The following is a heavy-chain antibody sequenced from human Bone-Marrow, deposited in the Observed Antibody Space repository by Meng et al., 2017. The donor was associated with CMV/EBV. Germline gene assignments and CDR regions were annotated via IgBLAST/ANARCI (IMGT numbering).Heavy chain of an antibody. CDR3: ARDPVVVPAADDAFDI. CDR1: GYTFTSYY. V-gene: IGHV1-46*01. D-gene: IGHD2-2*01. J-gene: IGHJ3*02. Sequence: ASVKVSCKASGYTFTSYYMHWVRQAPGQGLEWMGIINPSGGSTSYAQKFQGRVTTTRDTSTSTVYMELSSLRSEDTAVYYCARDPVVVPAADDAFDIWGQGTMVTVSS. CDR2: INPSGGST.